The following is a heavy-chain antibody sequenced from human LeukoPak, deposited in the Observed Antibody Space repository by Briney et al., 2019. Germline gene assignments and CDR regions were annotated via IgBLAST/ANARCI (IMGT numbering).Heavy chain of an antibody. J-gene: IGHJ4*02. CDR2: FSGSGGIT. CDR3: AKSYNGYESKPDY. Sequence: GGSLRLSCAASGFTFSSYAMSWVRQAPGKGLEWVSGFSGSGGITYYADSVKGRFTISSDNSKNTLYLQMNSLRAEDTAVYYCAKSYNGYESKPDYWGQGTLVTVSS. V-gene: IGHV3-23*01. CDR1: GFTFSSYA. D-gene: IGHD5-12*01.